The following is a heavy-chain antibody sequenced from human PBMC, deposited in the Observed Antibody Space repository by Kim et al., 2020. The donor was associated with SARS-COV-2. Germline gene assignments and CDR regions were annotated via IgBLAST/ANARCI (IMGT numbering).Heavy chain of an antibody. CDR1: GFTFSSYA. CDR3: ASSPKRYNWNYEGYFQH. J-gene: IGHJ1*01. D-gene: IGHD1-7*01. Sequence: GGSLRLSCAASGFTFSSYAMHWVRQAPGKGLEWVAVISYDGSNKYYADSVKGRFTISRDNSKNTLYLQMNSLRAEDTAVYYCASSPKRYNWNYEGYFQH. V-gene: IGHV3-30*04. CDR2: ISYDGSNK.